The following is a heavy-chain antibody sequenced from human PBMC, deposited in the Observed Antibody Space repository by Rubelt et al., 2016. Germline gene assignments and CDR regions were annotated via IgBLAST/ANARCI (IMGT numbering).Heavy chain of an antibody. V-gene: IGHV4-4*07. D-gene: IGHD2-15*01. CDR1: GGSISSYY. Sequence: QVQLQESGPGLVKPSETLSLTCTVSGGSISSYYWSWIRQPAGKGLEWIGRIYTSGSTNYNPSLKVRVSMSVDTSKNQFSLKLSSVTAADTAVYYWAGDESGDCSGGSCYTSLDYWGQGTLVTVSS. CDR2: IYTSGST. CDR3: AGDESGDCSGGSCYTSLDY. J-gene: IGHJ4*02.